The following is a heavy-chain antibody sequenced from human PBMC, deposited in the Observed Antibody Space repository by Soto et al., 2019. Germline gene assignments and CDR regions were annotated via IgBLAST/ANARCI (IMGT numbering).Heavy chain of an antibody. V-gene: IGHV3-23*01. CDR3: AKDQEVLLWFGELLTLEFDY. Sequence: GGSLRLSCAASGFTFSSYAMSWVRQAPGKGLEWVSAISGSGGSTYYADSVKGRFTISRDNSKNTLYLQMNSLRAEDTAVYYCAKDQEVLLWFGELLTLEFDYWGQGTLVTVSS. J-gene: IGHJ4*02. D-gene: IGHD3-10*01. CDR1: GFTFSSYA. CDR2: ISGSGGST.